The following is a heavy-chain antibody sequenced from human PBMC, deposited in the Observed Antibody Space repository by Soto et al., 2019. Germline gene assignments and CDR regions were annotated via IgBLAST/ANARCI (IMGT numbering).Heavy chain of an antibody. Sequence: QVQLQESGPGLVKASQTLSLTCTLSGASVSSAEHYWSWIRQPPGKGLERIGYTYYSGGSYYNASLPGRVSISVDTSQNQFALKLTSVTAADTAVYYCARLSGYDPAGAADKWGPGILVSVSS. CDR3: ARLSGYDPAGAADK. V-gene: IGHV4-30-4*01. CDR1: GASVSSAEHY. CDR2: TYYSGGS. D-gene: IGHD5-12*01. J-gene: IGHJ4*02.